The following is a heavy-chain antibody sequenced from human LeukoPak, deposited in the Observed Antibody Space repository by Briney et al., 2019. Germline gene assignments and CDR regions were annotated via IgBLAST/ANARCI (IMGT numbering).Heavy chain of an antibody. CDR1: GYTFTSYG. Sequence: GASVKVSCKASGYTFTSYGISWVRQAPGQGLEWMGWISAYNGNTNYAQKLQGRVTMTTDTSTSTAYMELRSLRPDDTAVYYCARVIAGSTSGWYYYYYMDVWGKGTTVTVSS. CDR2: ISAYNGNT. D-gene: IGHD2-2*01. CDR3: ARVIAGSTSGWYYYYYMDV. V-gene: IGHV1-18*01. J-gene: IGHJ6*03.